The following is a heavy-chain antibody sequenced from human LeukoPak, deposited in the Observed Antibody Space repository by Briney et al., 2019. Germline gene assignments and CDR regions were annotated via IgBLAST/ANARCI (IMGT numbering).Heavy chain of an antibody. J-gene: IGHJ4*02. CDR3: ARARLHHNYGSGTSFDY. D-gene: IGHD3-10*01. Sequence: SQTLSLTCAISGDSVSSNSAAWNWIRRSPSRGLEWLGRTYYRSNWYNDYAISVKGRITINPDTSKNQFSLQLNSVTPEDTAVYYCARARLHHNYGSGTSFDYWGQGTLVTVSS. V-gene: IGHV6-1*01. CDR1: GDSVSSNSAA. CDR2: TYYRSNWYN.